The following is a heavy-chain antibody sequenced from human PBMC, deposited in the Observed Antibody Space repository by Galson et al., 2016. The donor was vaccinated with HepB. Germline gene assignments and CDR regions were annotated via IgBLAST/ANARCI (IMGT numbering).Heavy chain of an antibody. CDR2: IFSGGST. CDR3: AKASISTFDF. CDR1: DFTVNSHY. J-gene: IGHJ4*02. Sequence: SLRLSCAASDFTVNSHYLTWVRQAPGKGLEWVSIIFSGGSTFYADSVKGRFTISRDDSKNTLYLQMDSLRDEDTAGNFCAKASISTFDFWGQGILVTV. V-gene: IGHV3-53*01.